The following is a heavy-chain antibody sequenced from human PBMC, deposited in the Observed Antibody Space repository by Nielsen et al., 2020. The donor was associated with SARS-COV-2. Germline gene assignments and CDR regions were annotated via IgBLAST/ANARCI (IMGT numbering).Heavy chain of an antibody. V-gene: IGHV3-33*01. Sequence: GESLKISCAASGFTFSSYGMHWVRQAPGKGLEWVAVIWYDGSNKYYADSVKGRFTISRDNSKNTLYLQMNSLRAEDTAVYYCARDFDYYDSSDPGDVWGQGTTVTVSS. D-gene: IGHD3-22*01. CDR3: ARDFDYYDSSDPGDV. CDR2: IWYDGSNK. CDR1: GFTFSSYG. J-gene: IGHJ6*02.